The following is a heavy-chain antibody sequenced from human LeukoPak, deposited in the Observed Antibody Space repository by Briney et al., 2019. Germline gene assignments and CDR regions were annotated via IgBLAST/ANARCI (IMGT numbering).Heavy chain of an antibody. D-gene: IGHD3-22*01. CDR3: ARGVYYDRGYYFDY. Sequence: SVKVSCKASGGTSSSYAISWVRQAPGQGLEWMGGIIPIFGTANYAQKFQGRVTITADESTSTAYMELSSLRSEDTAVYYCARGVYYDRGYYFDYWGQGTLVTVSS. J-gene: IGHJ4*02. V-gene: IGHV1-69*13. CDR2: IIPIFGTA. CDR1: GGTSSSYA.